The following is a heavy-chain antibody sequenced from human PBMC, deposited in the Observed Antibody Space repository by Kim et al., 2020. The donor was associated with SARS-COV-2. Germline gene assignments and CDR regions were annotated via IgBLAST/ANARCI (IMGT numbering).Heavy chain of an antibody. J-gene: IGHJ4*02. V-gene: IGHV3-7*01. CDR1: EFTFSNYW. CDR3: ARAAGTGTVDY. D-gene: IGHD3-9*01. CDR2: INQDGSET. Sequence: GGSLRLSCAASEFTFSNYWMCWVRQAPGTGLEWVANINQDGSETYYVDSVRGRVTISRDNAKNLLYLHMTSLRVEDTAVYYCARAAGTGTVDYWGQGTLVTVSS.